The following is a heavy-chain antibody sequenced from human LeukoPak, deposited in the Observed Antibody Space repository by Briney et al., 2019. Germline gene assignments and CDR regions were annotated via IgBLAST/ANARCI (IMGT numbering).Heavy chain of an antibody. J-gene: IGHJ4*02. CDR1: GGSMNNYY. CDR3: ARHPFSAPFDY. Sequence: TSETLSLTCIVSGGSMNNYYWSWFRQPPGKGLEWIAYVYQTGDTRYNPSPKSRVSISLDMSKNQFSLKVSSVTATDTAVYYCARHPFSAPFDYWGQGILVTVSS. CDR2: VYQTGDT. V-gene: IGHV4-59*08. D-gene: IGHD6-19*01.